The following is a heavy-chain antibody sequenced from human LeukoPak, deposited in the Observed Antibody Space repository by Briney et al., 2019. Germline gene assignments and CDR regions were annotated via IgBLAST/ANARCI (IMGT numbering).Heavy chain of an antibody. Sequence: PSETLSLTCTVSGGSISSTTHYWGWIRQPPGKGLEWIGSIYYSGSSYYNPSLKSRVTISVDTSKNQFSLKLSSVTAADTAVYYCARVSGVKMATIVFDYWGQGTLVTVSS. D-gene: IGHD5-24*01. CDR2: IYYSGSS. J-gene: IGHJ4*02. CDR3: ARVSGVKMATIVFDY. CDR1: GGSISSTTHY. V-gene: IGHV4-39*07.